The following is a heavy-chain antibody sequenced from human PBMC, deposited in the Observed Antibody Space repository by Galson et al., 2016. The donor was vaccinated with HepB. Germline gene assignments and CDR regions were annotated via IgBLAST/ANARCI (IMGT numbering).Heavy chain of an antibody. CDR1: GFLFSNYA. D-gene: IGHD3-10*01. CDR3: AKDQYYFGSGVRYAMDV. J-gene: IGHJ6*02. V-gene: IGHV3-30*18. CDR2: ISYDGSKK. Sequence: SLRLSCAASGFLFSNYAMHWVRQAPGKGLVWVAVISYDGSKKYYLDSVKGRFTISRDNSKNTLFLQMNSLRVEDTAVYYCAKDQYYFGSGVRYAMDVWGQGTTVTVSS.